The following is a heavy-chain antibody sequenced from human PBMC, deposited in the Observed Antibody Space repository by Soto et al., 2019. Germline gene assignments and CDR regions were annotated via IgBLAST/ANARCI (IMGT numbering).Heavy chain of an antibody. CDR1: GYTFTSYG. CDR3: AIYYYDSSGYYYGAFDI. D-gene: IGHD3-22*01. V-gene: IGHV1-18*01. J-gene: IGHJ3*02. CDR2: ISAYNGNT. Sequence: ASVKVSCKASGYTFTSYGISWVRQAPGQGLEWMGWISAYNGNTNYAQKLQGRVTMTTDTSTSTAYMELRSLRSGDTAVYYCAIYYYDSSGYYYGAFDIWGQGTMVTVSS.